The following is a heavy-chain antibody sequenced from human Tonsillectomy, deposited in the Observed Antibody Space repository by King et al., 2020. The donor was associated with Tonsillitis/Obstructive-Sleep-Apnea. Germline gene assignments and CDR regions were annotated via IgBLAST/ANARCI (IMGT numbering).Heavy chain of an antibody. V-gene: IGHV3-9*01. CDR1: GFTFDEYA. CDR2: ITWNSGNI. Sequence: QLVQSGGGLVQPGRSLRLSCAASGFTFDEYAMQWVRHAPGKGLEWVSGITWNSGNIGYADSVKGRFTISRDNAKNSLYLQMNSLRAEDTALYYCAKDTGRFLTPYMDVWGKGTTVTVSS. CDR3: AKDTGRFLTPYMDV. J-gene: IGHJ6*03. D-gene: IGHD3-3*01.